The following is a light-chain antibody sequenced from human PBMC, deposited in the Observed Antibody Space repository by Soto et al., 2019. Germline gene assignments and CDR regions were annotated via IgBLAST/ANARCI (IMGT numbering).Light chain of an antibody. J-gene: IGKJ1*01. CDR2: GAS. CDR1: QIVSSRY. Sequence: EIVLTQSPGTLSLSPGERATLSCRAIQIVSSRYLAWYQQTPGQAPRLLIYGASSRATGIPDRFSGSGSGTDFTLTISRLEPEDFAVYYCHQYGSSPLTFGQGTKVEIK. CDR3: HQYGSSPLT. V-gene: IGKV3-20*01.